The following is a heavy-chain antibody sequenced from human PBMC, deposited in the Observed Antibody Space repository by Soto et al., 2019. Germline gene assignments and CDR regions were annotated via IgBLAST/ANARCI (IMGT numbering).Heavy chain of an antibody. CDR2: IYDSGST. Sequence: SEGVSLTGTVAAGSITSISYYWCWIRQPPGKGLELIGSIYDSGSTYYNPALNIRVTISLDKSKHQFSLKLSYVTDAHTAVYYCARVGVSFGVNWFDPWGQGTLVTVSS. CDR1: AGSITSISYY. J-gene: IGHJ5*02. V-gene: IGHV4-39*07. D-gene: IGHD3-10*01. CDR3: ARVGVSFGVNWFDP.